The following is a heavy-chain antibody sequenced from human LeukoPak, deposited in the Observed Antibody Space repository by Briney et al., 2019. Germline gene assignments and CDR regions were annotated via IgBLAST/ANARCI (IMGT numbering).Heavy chain of an antibody. Sequence: GGSLRLSCVASGFIFRSYAVTWVRQAPGKGLEWVSSITANGDTTYNADSVRGRFTISRDNSKNTLYLQMSSLRAEDTAVYYCATFGVIVRNNYLDYWGQGALVAVSS. CDR2: ITANGDTT. D-gene: IGHD2-21*01. V-gene: IGHV3-23*01. J-gene: IGHJ4*02. CDR3: ATFGVIVRNNYLDY. CDR1: GFIFRSYA.